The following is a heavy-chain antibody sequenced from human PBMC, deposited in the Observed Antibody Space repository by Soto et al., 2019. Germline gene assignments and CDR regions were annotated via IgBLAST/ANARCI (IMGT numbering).Heavy chain of an antibody. CDR3: ARDAPSTPSVY. V-gene: IGHV1-69*01. J-gene: IGHJ4*02. Sequence: QVQLVQSGAEVKKPGSSVRVSCKASGGTFSSNAISWVRQAPGQGLEWMGAIIPTFGTANYAQNFQGRVTITADESTRTAYMELSSLRFEDTAVYYGARDAPSTPSVYWGQGTLVTVSS. CDR2: IIPTFGTA. CDR1: GGTFSSNA.